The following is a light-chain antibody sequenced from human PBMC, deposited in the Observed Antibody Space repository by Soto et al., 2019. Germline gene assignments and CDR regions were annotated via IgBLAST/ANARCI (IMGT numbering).Light chain of an antibody. Sequence: DIQMTQSPSSLSASVGDRVTITCRASQSITSYLNWYQQKPGKAPQLLIYAASSLQSGVPSRFSGRGSGTDFTPTISSLQPEDCATYFCQQSYTTPWTFGQGTKVEVK. V-gene: IGKV1-39*01. CDR1: QSITSY. J-gene: IGKJ1*01. CDR2: AAS. CDR3: QQSYTTPWT.